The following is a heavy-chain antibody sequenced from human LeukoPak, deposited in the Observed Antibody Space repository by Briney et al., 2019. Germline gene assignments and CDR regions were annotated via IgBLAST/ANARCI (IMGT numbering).Heavy chain of an antibody. CDR3: ARAEPSIFGVVISYYYYMDV. CDR2: INSNSSDT. D-gene: IGHD3-3*01. Sequence: ASVTVSCMVYGYTFTGYYMHWVRQAAGQGIEWVGRINSNSSDTNHGKKFEGRVTMTRDTSINTAYMGLDRLRSNDTAVTYRARAEPSIFGVVISYYYYMDVWGKGTTVTVSS. V-gene: IGHV1-2*06. CDR1: GYTFTGYY. J-gene: IGHJ6*03.